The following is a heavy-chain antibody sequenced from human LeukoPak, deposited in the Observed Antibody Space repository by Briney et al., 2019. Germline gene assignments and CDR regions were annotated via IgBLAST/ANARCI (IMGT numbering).Heavy chain of an antibody. V-gene: IGHV3-33*01. CDR1: GFTFSSYG. J-gene: IGHJ6*02. CDR3: ARDDIAAAGQPLYYYYGMDV. CDR2: IWYDGSNK. Sequence: PGRSLRLSCAASGFTFSSYGMHWVRQAPGKGLEWVAVIWYDGSNKYYADSVKGRFTISRDNSKNTLYLQMNSLRAEDTAVYYCARDDIAAAGQPLYYYYGMDVWGQGTTVTVSS. D-gene: IGHD6-13*01.